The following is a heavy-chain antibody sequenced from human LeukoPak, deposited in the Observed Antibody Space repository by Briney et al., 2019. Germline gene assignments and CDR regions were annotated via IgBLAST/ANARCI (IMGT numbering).Heavy chain of an antibody. J-gene: IGHJ3*02. CDR1: GGSISSYY. CDR2: IYYSGST. V-gene: IGHV4-59*01. Sequence: SETLSLTCTVSGGSISSYYWSWIRQPPGKGPEWIGYIYYSGSTNYNPSLKSRVTISVDTSKNQFSLKLSSVTAADTAVYYCAREGYCSGGSCLDAFDIWGQGTMVTVSS. CDR3: AREGYCSGGSCLDAFDI. D-gene: IGHD2-15*01.